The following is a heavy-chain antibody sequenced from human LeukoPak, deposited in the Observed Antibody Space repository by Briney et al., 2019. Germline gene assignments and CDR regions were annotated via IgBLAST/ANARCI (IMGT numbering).Heavy chain of an antibody. V-gene: IGHV3-23*01. CDR3: AGRSGYDPYYFDY. J-gene: IGHJ4*02. CDR2: ISGSGGST. CDR1: GFTFSSYG. Sequence: QPGGSLGLSCAASGFTFSSYGMSWVRQAPGKGLEWVSAISGSGGSTYYADSVKGRFTISRDNSKNTLYLQMNSLRAEDTAVYYCAGRSGYDPYYFDYWGQGTLVTVSS. D-gene: IGHD5-12*01.